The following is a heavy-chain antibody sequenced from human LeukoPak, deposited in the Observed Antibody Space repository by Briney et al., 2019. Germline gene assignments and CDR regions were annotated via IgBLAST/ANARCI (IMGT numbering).Heavy chain of an antibody. Sequence: ESGPTLVKPTQTLTLTCTFSGFSLSTSGVGVGWIRQPPGKALEWLAVIYWDDDESYSTSLKTRLTISKDTSKNQVVLTMTNMDPVDTATYYCARITHDPPDRRGGEYYYYMDVWGKGTTVTVSS. CDR2: IYWDDDE. CDR1: GFSLSTSGVG. CDR3: ARITHDPPDRRGGEYYYYMDV. D-gene: IGHD3-16*01. V-gene: IGHV2-5*02. J-gene: IGHJ6*03.